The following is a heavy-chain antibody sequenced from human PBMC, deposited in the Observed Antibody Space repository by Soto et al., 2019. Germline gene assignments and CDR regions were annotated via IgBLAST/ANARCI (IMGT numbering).Heavy chain of an antibody. CDR2: INPTSGGT. Sequence: GGSVKVCCKASGYTLTGYYMHLVRQAPGQGLEWMGWINPTSGGTNYAQKFQGRVTMTRDTSISTAYMELSRLRSDDTAVYYCARDRAADGSVWFDPWGQGTMVTVSS. D-gene: IGHD6-13*01. CDR3: ARDRAADGSVWFDP. CDR1: GYTLTGYY. V-gene: IGHV1-2*02. J-gene: IGHJ5*02.